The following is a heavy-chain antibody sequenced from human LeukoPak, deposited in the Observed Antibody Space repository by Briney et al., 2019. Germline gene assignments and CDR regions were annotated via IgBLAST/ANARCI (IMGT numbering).Heavy chain of an antibody. D-gene: IGHD2-8*01. Sequence: PSETLSLTCAVYGGSFSGYYWSWIRQPPGKGLEWIGEINHSGSTNYNPSLKSRVTISVDTSKNQFSLKLSPVTAADTAVYYCARECRYCTNGVCYPSFDYWGQGTLVTVSS. CDR2: INHSGST. J-gene: IGHJ4*02. CDR3: ARECRYCTNGVCYPSFDY. V-gene: IGHV4-34*01. CDR1: GGSFSGYY.